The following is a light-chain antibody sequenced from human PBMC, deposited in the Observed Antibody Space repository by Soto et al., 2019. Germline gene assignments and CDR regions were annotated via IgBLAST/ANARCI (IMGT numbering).Light chain of an antibody. CDR1: SSNIGTNT. CDR3: ASWDVSLVV. V-gene: IGLV1-44*01. J-gene: IGLJ2*01. Sequence: QLVLTQPPSASGTPEQRVTISCSGSSSNIGTNTVIWYQQLPGTAPKLLIYSNNQRPSGVPDRFSGSKSGTSASLAISGLQSEDEADYYCASWDVSLVVFGGGTKVTVL. CDR2: SNN.